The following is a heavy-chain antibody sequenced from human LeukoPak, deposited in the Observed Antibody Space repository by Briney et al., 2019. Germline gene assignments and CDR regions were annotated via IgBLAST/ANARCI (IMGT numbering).Heavy chain of an antibody. D-gene: IGHD2-15*01. V-gene: IGHV3-7*03. CDR3: AKAGLQCSGGSCYRRGYSYPFDY. CDR1: GFTFSSYW. Sequence: GGSLRLSCTVSGFTFSSYWMSWVRQAPGKGLEWVANINQGGSDKSYVDSVKGRFTVSRDNAKKSLYLQMNSLRAEDTALYYCAKAGLQCSGGSCYRRGYSYPFDYWGQGTLVTVSS. CDR2: INQGGSDK. J-gene: IGHJ4*02.